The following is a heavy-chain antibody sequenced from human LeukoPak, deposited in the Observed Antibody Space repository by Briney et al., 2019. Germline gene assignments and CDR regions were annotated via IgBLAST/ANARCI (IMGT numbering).Heavy chain of an antibody. Sequence: GESLRLSCAASGFTFNSYSRNWIRQPPGKGLEWISSINAGNSHIYYADSERGRTIISSANDNHSLYLQMNSLRAEDMAVYYCATGPYPDYWGQGTLVAVSS. J-gene: IGHJ4*02. CDR2: INAGNSHI. CDR1: GFTFNSYS. CDR3: ATGPYPDY. V-gene: IGHV3-21*01.